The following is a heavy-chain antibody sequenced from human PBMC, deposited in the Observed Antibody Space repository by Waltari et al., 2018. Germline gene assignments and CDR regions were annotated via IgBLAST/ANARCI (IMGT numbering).Heavy chain of an antibody. D-gene: IGHD2-2*01. CDR2: ISYSGST. V-gene: IGHV4-39*07. CDR3: ARARIVVVPAAIVWFDP. Sequence: QLQLQESGPGLVKPSETLSLTCTASGGSISSSSSYWGWLRQPPGKGLEWIGSISYSGSTYYNPSLKSRVTISVDTSKNQFSLKLSSVTAADTAVYYWARARIVVVPAAIVWFDPWGQGTLVTVSS. J-gene: IGHJ5*02. CDR1: GGSISSSSSY.